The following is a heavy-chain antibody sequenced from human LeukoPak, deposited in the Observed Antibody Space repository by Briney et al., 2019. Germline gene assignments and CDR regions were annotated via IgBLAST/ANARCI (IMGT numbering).Heavy chain of an antibody. CDR3: ARTLVGATYYYYGMDV. J-gene: IGHJ6*02. CDR1: GGTFSTYA. Sequence: GASVKVSCKASGGTFSTYAISWVRQAPGQGLEWMGGIIPIFGTANYAQKFQGRVTITTDESTSTAYMELSSLRSEDTAVYYCARTLVGATYYYYGMDVWGQGTTVIVSS. CDR2: IIPIFGTA. D-gene: IGHD1-26*01. V-gene: IGHV1-69*05.